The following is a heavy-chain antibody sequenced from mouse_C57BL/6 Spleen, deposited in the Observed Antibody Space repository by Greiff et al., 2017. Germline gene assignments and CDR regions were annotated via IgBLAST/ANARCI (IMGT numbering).Heavy chain of an antibody. CDR1: GSTFTSYW. D-gene: IGHD2-3*01. CDR2: IDPSDSYT. CDR3: ARGDDGYYGGFAY. V-gene: IGHV1-50*01. J-gene: IGHJ3*01. Sequence: QVQLQQPGAELVKPGASVKLSCKASGSTFTSYWMQWVKQRPGQGLEWIGEIDPSDSYTNYNQKFKGKATLTVDTSSSTAYMQLSSLTSEDSAVYYCARGDDGYYGGFAYWGQGTLVTVSA.